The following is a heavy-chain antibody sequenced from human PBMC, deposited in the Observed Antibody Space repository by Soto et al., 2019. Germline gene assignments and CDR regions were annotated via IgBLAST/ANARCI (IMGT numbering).Heavy chain of an antibody. CDR3: ARDLGPLYDYIWGSYQTDY. V-gene: IGHV3-66*01. Sequence: GGPLRLSCAPSGFTVSSNYMSWVRQPPGKGLEWVSVIYSGGSTYYADFVKGRFTISRDNSKNTVYLQMNSLRAEDTAVYYCARDLGPLYDYIWGSYQTDYWGQGTLVTVSS. J-gene: IGHJ4*02. D-gene: IGHD3-16*02. CDR2: IYSGGST. CDR1: GFTVSSNY.